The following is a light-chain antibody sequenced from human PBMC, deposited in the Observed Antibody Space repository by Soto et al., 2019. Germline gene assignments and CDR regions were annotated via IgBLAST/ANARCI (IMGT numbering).Light chain of an antibody. J-gene: IGKJ1*01. CDR2: GAS. V-gene: IGKV3-15*01. CDR3: QQYNNCPSWT. Sequence: EIVMTQSPATLSVSPGERATLSCRASQSVSSNLAWYQQKPGQAPRLLIYGASTRATGIPARFSGSGSGTEFTLTISSLQSEDFAVYYCQQYNNCPSWTFGQGPKVDIK. CDR1: QSVSSN.